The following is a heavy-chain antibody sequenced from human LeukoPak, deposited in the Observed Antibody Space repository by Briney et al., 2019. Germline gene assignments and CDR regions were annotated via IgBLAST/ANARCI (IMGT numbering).Heavy chain of an antibody. Sequence: GGSLRLSCAASGLTFSTCSMNWVRQAPGKGLEWVASIDSSSSYIYYADSEKGRLTISRDNAKNSLYLQMNSLRAEDTAVYYCARDPATPHDYWGQGTLVTVSS. J-gene: IGHJ4*02. CDR1: GLTFSTCS. V-gene: IGHV3-21*01. CDR3: ARDPATPHDY. D-gene: IGHD5-12*01. CDR2: IDSSSSYI.